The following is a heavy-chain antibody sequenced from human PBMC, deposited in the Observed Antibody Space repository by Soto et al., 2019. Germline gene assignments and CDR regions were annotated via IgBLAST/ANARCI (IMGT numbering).Heavy chain of an antibody. V-gene: IGHV3-23*01. D-gene: IGHD6-19*01. Sequence: GGSLRLSCAASGFTFSTYSMNWVRQAPGKGLEWVSTISGSGGSTYYADSVKGRFTFSRDNSKNTLYLQMNSLRAEDTAVYYCTASSGWYNAFAIWGQGTMVTVSS. CDR3: TASSGWYNAFAI. CDR2: ISGSGGST. J-gene: IGHJ3*02. CDR1: GFTFSTYS.